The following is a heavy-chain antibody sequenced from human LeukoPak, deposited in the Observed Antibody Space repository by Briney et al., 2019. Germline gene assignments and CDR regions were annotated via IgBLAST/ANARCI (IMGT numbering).Heavy chain of an antibody. CDR2: INPSGGST. CDR1: GYTFTSYY. V-gene: IGHV1-46*01. Sequence: ASVKVSCKASGYTFTSYYMHWVRRAPGQGLEWMGIINPSGGSTSYAQKFQGRVTMTRDTSTSTVYMELSSLRSEDTAVYYCAAEYYYDSSGYYYSFDYWGQGTLVTVSS. CDR3: AAEYYYDSSGYYYSFDY. J-gene: IGHJ4*02. D-gene: IGHD3-22*01.